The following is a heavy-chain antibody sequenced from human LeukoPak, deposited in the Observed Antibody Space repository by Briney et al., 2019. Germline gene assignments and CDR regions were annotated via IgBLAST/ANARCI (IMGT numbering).Heavy chain of an antibody. V-gene: IGHV1-18*01. CDR2: ISAYNGNT. J-gene: IGHJ5*02. Sequence: GASVKVSCKASGYTFTSYGISWVRQAPGQGLEWMGWISAYNGNTNYTQKLQGRVTMTTDTSTSTAYMELRSLRSDDTAVYYCARDRIVVVNDNWFDPWGQGTLVTVSS. D-gene: IGHD3-22*01. CDR1: GYTFTSYG. CDR3: ARDRIVVVNDNWFDP.